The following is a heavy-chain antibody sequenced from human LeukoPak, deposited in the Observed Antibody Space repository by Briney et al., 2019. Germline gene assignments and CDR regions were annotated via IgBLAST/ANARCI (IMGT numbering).Heavy chain of an antibody. CDR3: ANESRTIAVAGADY. CDR1: GFTFSSYA. CDR2: ISGGGGTT. Sequence: PGGSLRLSCAASGFTFSSYAMSWVRQAPGKGLEWVTAISGGGGTTYYADSVKGRFTISRDNSKNMLYLQMISLRAEDTAVYYCANESRTIAVAGADYWGQGTLVTVSS. D-gene: IGHD6-19*01. V-gene: IGHV3-23*01. J-gene: IGHJ4*02.